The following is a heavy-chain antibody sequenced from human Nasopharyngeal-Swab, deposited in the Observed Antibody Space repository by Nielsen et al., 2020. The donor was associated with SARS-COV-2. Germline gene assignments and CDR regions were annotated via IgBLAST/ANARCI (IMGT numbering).Heavy chain of an antibody. D-gene: IGHD3-22*01. J-gene: IGHJ5*02. CDR2: IYYSGST. V-gene: IGHV4-39*07. Sequence: SEPLSLTCTVSGGSISSSSYYWGWIRQPPGKGLEWIGSIYYSGSTYYNPSLKSRVTISVDTSKNQFSLKLSSVTAADTAVYYCATYYYDSSGYWEGFDPWGQGTLVTVSS. CDR1: GGSISSSSYY. CDR3: ATYYYDSSGYWEGFDP.